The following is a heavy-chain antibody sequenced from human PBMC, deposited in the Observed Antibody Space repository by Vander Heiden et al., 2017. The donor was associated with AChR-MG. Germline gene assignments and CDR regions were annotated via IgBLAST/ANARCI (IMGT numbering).Heavy chain of an antibody. Sequence: QITLKESGPTLVKPTQTLTLTCTFSGFSLSTSGVGVGWIRQPPGKALEWLALIYWDDDKRYSPSLKSRLTITKDTSKNQVVLTMTNMDPVDTATYYCAHRPRGYSYGPTHAFDIWGQGTMVTVSS. D-gene: IGHD5-18*01. J-gene: IGHJ3*02. CDR2: IYWDDDK. V-gene: IGHV2-5*02. CDR1: GFSLSTSGVG. CDR3: AHRPRGYSYGPTHAFDI.